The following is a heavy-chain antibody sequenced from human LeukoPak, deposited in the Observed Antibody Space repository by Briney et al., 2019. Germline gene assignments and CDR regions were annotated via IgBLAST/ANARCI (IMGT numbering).Heavy chain of an antibody. V-gene: IGHV3-15*01. D-gene: IGHD6-13*01. CDR3: TSGIALSDY. CDR1: GFTFSDYY. CDR2: IKSKTDGGTT. J-gene: IGHJ4*02. Sequence: GGSLRLSCAASGFTFSDYYMSWIRQAPGKGLEWVGRIKSKTDGGTTDYAAPVKGRFTISRDDSKNTLYLQMNSLKTEDTAVYYCTSGIALSDYWGQGTLVTVSS.